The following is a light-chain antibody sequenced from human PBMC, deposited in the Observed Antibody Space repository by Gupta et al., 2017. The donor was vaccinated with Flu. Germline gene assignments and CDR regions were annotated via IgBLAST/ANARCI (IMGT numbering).Light chain of an antibody. CDR2: DVS. J-gene: IGLJ3*02. CDR1: SSDVGGYNY. CDR3: CSYAGSDTLV. V-gene: IGLV2-11*01. Sequence: QSALPPPRSVSGSPGQSVTISCTGTSSDVGGYNYVSWYQQHPGKAPKLMIYDVSKRPSGVPDRFSGSKSGNTASLTISGLQAEDEADYYCCSYAGSDTLVFGGGTKLTVL.